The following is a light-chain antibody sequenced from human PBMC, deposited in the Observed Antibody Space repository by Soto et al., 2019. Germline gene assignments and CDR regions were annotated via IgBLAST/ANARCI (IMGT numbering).Light chain of an antibody. J-gene: IGKJ2*01. Sequence: DIVMTQSPLSLPVTPGEPASISCRSSQSLLHNNGYNYLDWYLQKPGQSPQLLIYLGSNRASGVPDRFSGSGLGTDFTLKISRVEAEDVGVYYCMQALQTPWTFGQGTKLEIK. CDR3: MQALQTPWT. V-gene: IGKV2-28*01. CDR2: LGS. CDR1: QSLLHNNGYNY.